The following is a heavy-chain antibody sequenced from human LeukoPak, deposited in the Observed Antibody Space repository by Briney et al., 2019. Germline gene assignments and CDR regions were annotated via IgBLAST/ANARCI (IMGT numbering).Heavy chain of an antibody. J-gene: IGHJ4*02. CDR3: ARDQYYYDSSAYYRFDY. CDR1: GASISSSNSY. Sequence: PSETLSLTCTVSGASISSSNSYWGWIRQPPGKGLEWIGSIYYSGNTYYNASLKSQVSISIDTSKNQFSLRLTSVTAADTAVYYCARDQYYYDSSAYYRFDYWGQGTLVTVSS. V-gene: IGHV4-39*07. CDR2: IYYSGNT. D-gene: IGHD3-22*01.